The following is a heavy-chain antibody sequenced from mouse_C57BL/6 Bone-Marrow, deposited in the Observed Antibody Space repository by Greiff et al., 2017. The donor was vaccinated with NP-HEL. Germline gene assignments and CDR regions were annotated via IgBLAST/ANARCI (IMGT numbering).Heavy chain of an antibody. V-gene: IGHV5-6*01. Sequence: EVMLVESGGDLVKPGGSLKLSCAASGFTFSSYGMSWVRQTPDKRLEWVATISSGGSYTYYPDSVKGRFTISRDNAKNTLYLQMSSLKSEDTARYYCARQLTWVAYWGQGTLVTVSA. CDR3: ARQLTWVAY. J-gene: IGHJ3*01. CDR1: GFTFSSYG. CDR2: ISSGGSYT.